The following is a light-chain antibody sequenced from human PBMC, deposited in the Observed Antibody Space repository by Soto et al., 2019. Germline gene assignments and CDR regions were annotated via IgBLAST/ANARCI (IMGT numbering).Light chain of an antibody. CDR3: QQRSNWPPT. CDR2: DAS. Sequence: EIVMMQSPATLSVSPAERATLACMSSQSVSSSYLAWYQQKPGQAPRLLIYDASNRATGIPARFSGSGSGTDFTLTISSLEPEDFAVYYCQQRSNWPPTFGQGTKVDI. CDR1: QSVSSSY. V-gene: IGKV3D-20*02. J-gene: IGKJ1*01.